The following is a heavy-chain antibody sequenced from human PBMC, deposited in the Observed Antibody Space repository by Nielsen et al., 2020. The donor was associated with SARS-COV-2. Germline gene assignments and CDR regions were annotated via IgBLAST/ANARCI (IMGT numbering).Heavy chain of an antibody. CDR3: AKVATSGVDY. V-gene: IGHV3-9*01. J-gene: IGHJ4*02. D-gene: IGHD1-26*01. Sequence: SLRLSCAASGFTFDDYPMYWVRQAPGKGLEWVSGISWNSNSIGYADSVKGRFTISRDNGKNSLYLQMNSLRPEDTAFYYCAKVATSGVDYWGQGTLVTVSS. CDR2: ISWNSNSI. CDR1: GFTFDDYP.